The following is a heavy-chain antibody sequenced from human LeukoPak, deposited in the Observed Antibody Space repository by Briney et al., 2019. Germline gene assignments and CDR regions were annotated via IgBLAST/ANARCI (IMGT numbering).Heavy chain of an antibody. CDR3: AKVQGYSYGFFDY. CDR2: ISWNSGSI. J-gene: IGHJ4*02. CDR1: GFTFDDYA. D-gene: IGHD5-18*01. Sequence: GGSLRLSCAASGFTFDDYAMHWVRQAPGKGLEWVSGISWNSGSIGYADSVKGRFTISRDNAKNSLYLQMNSLRAEDTALYYCAKVQGYSYGFFDYWGQGTLVTVSS. V-gene: IGHV3-9*01.